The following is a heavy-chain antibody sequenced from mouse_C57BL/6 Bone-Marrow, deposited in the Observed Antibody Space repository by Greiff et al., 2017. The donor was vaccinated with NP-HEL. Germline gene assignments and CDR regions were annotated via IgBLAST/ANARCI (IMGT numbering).Heavy chain of an antibody. J-gene: IGHJ1*03. Sequence: EVKVVESGGGLVQPGESLKLSCESNEYEFPSHDMSWVRKTPEKRLELVAAINSDGGSTYYPDTMERRFIISRDNTKKTLYLQMSSLRSEDTALYYCARHGGPALLRYWYFDVWGTGTTVTVSS. CDR3: ARHGGPALLRYWYFDV. CDR2: INSDGGST. D-gene: IGHD1-1*01. V-gene: IGHV5-2*01. CDR1: EYEFPSHD.